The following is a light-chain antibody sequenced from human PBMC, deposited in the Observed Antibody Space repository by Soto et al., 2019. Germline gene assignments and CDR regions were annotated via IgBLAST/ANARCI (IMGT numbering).Light chain of an antibody. CDR3: AAWDNSLSGRV. CDR1: SSNIGVNY. Sequence: QAVVTQAPSASGTPGQRVTISCCGSSSNIGVNYVYWYQQVPGTAPKLLVFDDNQRPSGVPDRFSDSKSGTSAFLAISGLRSEDEADYYSAAWDNSLSGRVFGGGTKLTVL. J-gene: IGLJ3*02. CDR2: DDN. V-gene: IGLV1-47*02.